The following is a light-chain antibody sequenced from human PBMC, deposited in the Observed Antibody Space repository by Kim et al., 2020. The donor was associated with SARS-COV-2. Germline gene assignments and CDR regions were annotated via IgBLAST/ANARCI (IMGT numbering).Light chain of an antibody. V-gene: IGLV3-27*01. Sequence: VSPGQTARSTCSGGVRAKEYARWCQKKPGQASVGVIYKDSERPSWSPERFSGCSSGNKVSLSISGAQVEGEADHYCYPAADNNRVVFGGGTQLTVL. J-gene: IGLJ2*01. CDR1: VRAKEY. CDR2: KDS. CDR3: YPAADNNRVV.